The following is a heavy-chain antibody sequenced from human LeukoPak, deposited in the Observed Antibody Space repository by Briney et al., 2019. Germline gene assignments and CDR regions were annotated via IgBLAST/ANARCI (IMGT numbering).Heavy chain of an antibody. CDR1: GFTFSSYE. CDR3: ARAWGGWYSWYYYYMDV. J-gene: IGHJ6*03. Sequence: GGSLRLSCAASGFTFSSYEMNWVRQAPGKGLEWVSYISSSGSTIYYADSVKGRFTISRDNAKNSLYLQMNSLRAEDTAVYYCARAWGGWYSWYYYYMDVWGKGTTVTISS. V-gene: IGHV3-48*03. D-gene: IGHD6-19*01. CDR2: ISSSGSTI.